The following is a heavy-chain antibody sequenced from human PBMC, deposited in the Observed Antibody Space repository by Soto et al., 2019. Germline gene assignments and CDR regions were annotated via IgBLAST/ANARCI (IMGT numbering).Heavy chain of an antibody. D-gene: IGHD6-6*01. J-gene: IGHJ6*02. CDR2: INPNSGGT. CDR1: GYTFTGYY. V-gene: IGHV1-2*02. CDR3: ARDLLENSSSSGTYGMDV. Sequence: ASVKVSCKASGYTFTGYYMHWVRQAPGQGLEWMGWINPNSGGTNYAQKFQGRVTMTRDTSISTAYMELSRLRSDDTAVYYCARDLLENSSSSGTYGMDVWGQGTTVTVSS.